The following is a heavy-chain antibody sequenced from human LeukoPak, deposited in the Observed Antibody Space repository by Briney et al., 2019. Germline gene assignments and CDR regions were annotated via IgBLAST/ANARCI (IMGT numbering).Heavy chain of an antibody. CDR2: IRYDGSNK. J-gene: IGHJ4*02. CDR3: AKDRDYYGSGSYYNVGGKYYFDY. CDR1: GFTFSSYG. V-gene: IGHV3-30*02. D-gene: IGHD3-10*01. Sequence: GGSLRLSCAASGFTFSSYGMHWVRQAPGKGLEWVAFIRYDGSNKYYADSVKGRFTISRDNSKNTLYLQMNSLRAEDTAVYYCAKDRDYYGSGSYYNVGGKYYFDYWGQGTLVTVSS.